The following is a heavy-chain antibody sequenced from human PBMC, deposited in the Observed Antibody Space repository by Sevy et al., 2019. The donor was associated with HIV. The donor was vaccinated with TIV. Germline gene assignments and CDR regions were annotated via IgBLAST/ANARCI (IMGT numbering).Heavy chain of an antibody. CDR3: AAKFDTTGYYRGFDI. V-gene: IGHV1-69*13. CDR1: GGTLKNFA. D-gene: IGHD3-22*01. CDR2: VIPVSGAS. Sequence: ASVKVSCKASGGTLKNFAVNWVRLAPGQGLEWMGRVIPVSGASNHIPKYRGRITLTADESTGTAYMELRRLRSDDTAVYYCAAKFDTTGYYRGFDIWGQGTRVTVSS. J-gene: IGHJ3*02.